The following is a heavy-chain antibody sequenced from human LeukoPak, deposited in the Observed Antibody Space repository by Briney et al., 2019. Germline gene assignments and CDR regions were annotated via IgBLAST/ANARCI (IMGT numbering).Heavy chain of an antibody. CDR3: AREFQDDGDYGDY. J-gene: IGHJ4*02. D-gene: IGHD4-17*01. CDR2: IWYDGSNK. V-gene: IGHV3-33*01. Sequence: GGSLRLSCAASGFTFSSYGMHWVRQAPGKGLEWVGVIWYDGSNKYYADSVKGRFTISRDNSKNTPYLQMNSLRAEDTAVYYCAREFQDDGDYGDYWGQGTLVTVSS. CDR1: GFTFSSYG.